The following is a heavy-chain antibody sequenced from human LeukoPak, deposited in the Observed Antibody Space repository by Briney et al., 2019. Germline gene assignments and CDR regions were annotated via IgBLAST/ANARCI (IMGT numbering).Heavy chain of an antibody. V-gene: IGHV1-46*01. CDR2: INPSGGST. D-gene: IGHD6-13*01. J-gene: IGHJ3*02. Sequence: ASVKVSCKASGYTFTSYYMHWVRQAPGQGLEWMGIINPSGGSTSYAQKLQGRVTMTTDTSTSTAYMELRSLRSDDTAVYYCARDYAAWSLHDAFDIWGQGTMVTVSS. CDR1: GYTFTSYY. CDR3: ARDYAAWSLHDAFDI.